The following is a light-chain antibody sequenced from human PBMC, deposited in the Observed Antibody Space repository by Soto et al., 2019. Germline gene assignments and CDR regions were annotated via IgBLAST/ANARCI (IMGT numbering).Light chain of an antibody. CDR3: QQYAQSPRS. CDR1: QSVSSN. Sequence: IVQKLSPATLSXXPGEXATLXXRASQSVSSNLAWYQQKPGQAPRLLIYGASARATGIPARFSDSGSGTEFTLTISSLQSADFAVYYCQQYAQSPRSFGQGTKVDNK. J-gene: IGKJ1*01. CDR2: GAS. V-gene: IGKV3-15*01.